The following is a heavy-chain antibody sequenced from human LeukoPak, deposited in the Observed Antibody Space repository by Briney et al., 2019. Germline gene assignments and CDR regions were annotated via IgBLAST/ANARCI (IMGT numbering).Heavy chain of an antibody. Sequence: GGSLRLSCAASGFTFSNYAMHWVRQAPGKGLEWVAVISYDGSNKDYADSVKGRFIISRDNSKSTLYLQMNSLRDEDTAVYYCARDPRGKSLVILYYFDLWGQGTLVTVSS. CDR2: ISYDGSNK. J-gene: IGHJ4*02. V-gene: IGHV3-30*04. CDR1: GFTFSNYA. D-gene: IGHD6-6*01. CDR3: ARDPRGKSLVILYYFDL.